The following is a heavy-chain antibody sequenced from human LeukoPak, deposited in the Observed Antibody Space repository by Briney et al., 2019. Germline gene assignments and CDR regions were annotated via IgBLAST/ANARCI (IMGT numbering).Heavy chain of an antibody. Sequence: PGGSLRLSCAASGFTFSSYSMNWVRQAPGKGLEWVSYISSSSSTIYYADSVKGRFTISRDNAKNSLYLQMNSLRAEDTAVYYCARVGYYYLSGAFDIWGQGTMVTVPS. CDR2: ISSSSSTI. V-gene: IGHV3-48*01. CDR3: ARVGYYYLSGAFDI. D-gene: IGHD3-22*01. CDR1: GFTFSSYS. J-gene: IGHJ3*02.